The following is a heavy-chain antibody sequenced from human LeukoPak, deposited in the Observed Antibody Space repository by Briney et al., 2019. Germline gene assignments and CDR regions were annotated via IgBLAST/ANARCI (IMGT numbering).Heavy chain of an antibody. CDR2: ISAYNGNT. V-gene: IGHV1-18*01. Sequence: ASVKVSCKASGYTFTSYGISWVRQAPGQGLEWMGWISAYNGNTNYAQKLQGRVTMTTDTTTSTAYMELRSLRSDDTAVYYCARGPSSYYDSSGYYDYWGQGTLVTVSS. CDR1: GYTFTSYG. CDR3: ARGPSSYYDSSGYYDY. D-gene: IGHD3-22*01. J-gene: IGHJ4*02.